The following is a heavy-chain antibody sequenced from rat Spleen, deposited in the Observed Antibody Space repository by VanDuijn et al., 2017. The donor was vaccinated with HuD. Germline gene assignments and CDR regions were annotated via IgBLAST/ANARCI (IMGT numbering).Heavy chain of an antibody. D-gene: IGHD3-8*01. V-gene: IGHV5S13*01. Sequence: EVQLVESGGGLVQPGRSLKLSCAASGFTFSDYYMAWVRQAPTKGLEWVASISTGGGNTYYGDSVKGRFTIYRNNAKNTQYLQMDSLRYEDTATYFCARHPREGFDYWGQGVMVTVSS. CDR2: ISTGGGNT. CDR1: GFTFSDYY. CDR3: ARHPREGFDY. J-gene: IGHJ2*01.